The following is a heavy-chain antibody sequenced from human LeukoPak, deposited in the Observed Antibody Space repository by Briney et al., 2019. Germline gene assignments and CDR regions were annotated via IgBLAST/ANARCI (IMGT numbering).Heavy chain of an antibody. V-gene: IGHV1-69*05. J-gene: IGHJ4*02. D-gene: IGHD3-10*01. CDR2: IIPIFGTA. CDR3: ARGGWFWELLSLSY. Sequence: SVKVSCKASGGTFSSYAISWVRQAPGQGREWMGRIIPIFGTANYAQKFQGRVTITTDESTSTAYMELSSLRSEDTAVYYCARGGWFWELLSLSYWGQGTLVTVSS. CDR1: GGTFSSYA.